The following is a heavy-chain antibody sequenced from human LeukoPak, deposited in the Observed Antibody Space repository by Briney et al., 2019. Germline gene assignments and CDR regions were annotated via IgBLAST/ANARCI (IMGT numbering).Heavy chain of an antibody. Sequence: SETLSLTCTVSGGSISSYYWSWIRQPPGKGLEWIGYIYYSGSTNYNPSLKSRVTISVDTSKNQFSLKLSSVTAADTAVYYCARLYCSGGSCYRSYPQAFDPWGQGTLVTVSS. D-gene: IGHD2-15*01. J-gene: IGHJ5*02. CDR2: IYYSGST. V-gene: IGHV4-59*01. CDR3: ARLYCSGGSCYRSYPQAFDP. CDR1: GGSISSYY.